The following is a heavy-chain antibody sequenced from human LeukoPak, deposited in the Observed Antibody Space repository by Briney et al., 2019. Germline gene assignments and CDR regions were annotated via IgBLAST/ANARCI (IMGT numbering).Heavy chain of an antibody. V-gene: IGHV3-23*01. CDR3: AKGSGSYENNWFDP. CDR2: ISGSGGST. CDR1: GFTFSSYA. D-gene: IGHD1-26*01. J-gene: IGHJ5*02. Sequence: GGSLRLSCAASGFTFSSYAMSWVRQAPGKGLEWVSAISGSGGSTYYADSVKGRFTISRDNSKNALYLQMNTLRAEDTAVYYCAKGSGSYENNWFDPWGQGTLVTVSS.